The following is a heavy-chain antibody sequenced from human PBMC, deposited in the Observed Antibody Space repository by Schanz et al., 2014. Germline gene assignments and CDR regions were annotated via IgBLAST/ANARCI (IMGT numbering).Heavy chain of an antibody. D-gene: IGHD5-18*01. CDR1: GGSIGSYY. CDR3: ARGIQSWLQWYFDY. CDR2: IYYNGST. Sequence: QVQLQESGPGLVKPSETLSLTCTVSGGSIGSYYWSWIRQSPGKGLEWIGYIYYNGSTNYNPSLKSRVTISVNTPKNQFSLKLRSVTAADTAVYYCARGIQSWLQWYFDYWGQGTLVTVSS. V-gene: IGHV4-59*01. J-gene: IGHJ4*02.